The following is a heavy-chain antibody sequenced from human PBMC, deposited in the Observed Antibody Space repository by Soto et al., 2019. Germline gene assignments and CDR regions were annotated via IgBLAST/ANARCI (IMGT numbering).Heavy chain of an antibody. CDR3: ARHRGYYDILTGYYTELNFDY. CDR2: IYYSGTT. Sequence: SETLSLTCTVSGGSISSSSYYWGWIRQPPGKGLEWIGSIYYSGTTYYNPSLKSRVTISVDTSKNQFSLKLSSVTAADTAVYYCARHRGYYDILTGYYTELNFDYWGQGTLVTVS. CDR1: GGSISSSSYY. V-gene: IGHV4-39*01. J-gene: IGHJ4*02. D-gene: IGHD3-9*01.